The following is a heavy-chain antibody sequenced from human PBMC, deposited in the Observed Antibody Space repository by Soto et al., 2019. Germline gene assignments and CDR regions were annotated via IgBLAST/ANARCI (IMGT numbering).Heavy chain of an antibody. CDR3: ARHRGYYDILTGYYTELNFDY. CDR2: IYYSGTT. Sequence: SETLSLTCTVSGGSISSSSYYWGWIRQPPGKGLEWIGSIYYSGTTYYNPSLKSRVTISVDTSKNQFSLKLSSVTAADTAVYYCARHRGYYDILTGYYTELNFDYWGQGTLVTVS. CDR1: GGSISSSSYY. V-gene: IGHV4-39*01. J-gene: IGHJ4*02. D-gene: IGHD3-9*01.